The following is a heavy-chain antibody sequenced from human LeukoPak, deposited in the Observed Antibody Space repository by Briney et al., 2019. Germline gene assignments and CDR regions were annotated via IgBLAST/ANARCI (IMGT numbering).Heavy chain of an antibody. V-gene: IGHV4-34*01. J-gene: IGHJ3*02. D-gene: IGHD3-3*01. Sequence: PSETLSLTCAVYGGSFSGYYWSWIRQPPGKGLEWIGEINHSGSTNYNPSLKSRVTISVDTSKNQFSLKLSSVTAADTAVYYCARDIDVNTIFGVRARAFDIWGQGTMVTVSS. CDR1: GGSFSGYY. CDR2: INHSGST. CDR3: ARDIDVNTIFGVRARAFDI.